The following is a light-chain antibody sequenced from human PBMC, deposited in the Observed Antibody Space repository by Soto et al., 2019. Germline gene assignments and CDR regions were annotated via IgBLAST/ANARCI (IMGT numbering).Light chain of an antibody. V-gene: IGKV1-27*01. CDR1: QGISNF. CDR2: AAS. J-gene: IGKJ1*01. CDR3: QRYNGAST. Sequence: DIQMTQSPSSLSASVGDRVTITCRASQGISNFLAWYQQRPGQVPKLLIYAASTLQTGVPSRFSASGSGTDFTLTISSLQSEYVATYYCQRYNGASTFGQGTKVEIK.